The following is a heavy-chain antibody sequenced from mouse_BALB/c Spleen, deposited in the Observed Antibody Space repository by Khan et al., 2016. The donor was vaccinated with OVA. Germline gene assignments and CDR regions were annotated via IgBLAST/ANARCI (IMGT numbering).Heavy chain of an antibody. CDR1: GYTFTDYY. D-gene: IGHD1-2*01. J-gene: IGHJ3*01. CDR2: ISPGSGDT. CDR3: ARRNYFGYTFAY. V-gene: IGHV1-77*01. Sequence: QVQLQPSGAELARPGASVKLSCKASGYTFTDYYINWVKQRTGQGLEWIGEISPGSGDTYYNEKFKGKATLTADKSSTTAYMQLSSLTSEASAVYFCARRNYFGYTFAYWGQGTLVTGSA.